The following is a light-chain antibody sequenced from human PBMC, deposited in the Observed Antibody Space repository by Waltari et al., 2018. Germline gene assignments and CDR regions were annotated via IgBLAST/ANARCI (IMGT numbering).Light chain of an antibody. CDR1: SSDVGNYTR. CDR2: AVS. Sequence: QSALPQPASVSGSPGQSITISCTAPSSDVGNYTRVPWYQQHPGKAPKLMIYAVSKRPSGVSDRFSGSKSGDMASLTISGLQPEDEAEYFCSSYAGSSKGVFGGGTKVTVL. V-gene: IGLV2-23*02. J-gene: IGLJ2*01. CDR3: SSYAGSSKGV.